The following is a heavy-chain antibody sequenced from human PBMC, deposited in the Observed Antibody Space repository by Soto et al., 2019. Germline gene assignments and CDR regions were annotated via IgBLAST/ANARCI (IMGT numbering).Heavy chain of an antibody. Sequence: QVQLQQWGAGLLKPSETLSLTCAVYGGSFSGYYWSWMRQPPGKGLEWIGEINHSGSTNYNPSLRSRVTISVDTSKNQFSLKLSSVTAADTAVYYCARGPFWSGYYSGYYYYGMDVWGQGTTVTVSS. CDR1: GGSFSGYY. V-gene: IGHV4-34*01. CDR2: INHSGST. D-gene: IGHD3-3*01. CDR3: ARGPFWSGYYSGYYYYGMDV. J-gene: IGHJ6*02.